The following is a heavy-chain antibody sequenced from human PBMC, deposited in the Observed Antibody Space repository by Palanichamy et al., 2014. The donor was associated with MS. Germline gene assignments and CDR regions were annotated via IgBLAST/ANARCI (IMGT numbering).Heavy chain of an antibody. Sequence: DVQLLESGGGLLXPGGSLRLSCATSGFTFSSYAINWVRQAPGKGLEWVSGITGSGGRTYYAESVKGRFTISRDNSKNTLYLQMNSLRAEDTAVYYCAKPDLYFDFNWYFGLWGRGTLVTVSS. D-gene: IGHD3-3*01. V-gene: IGHV3-23*01. J-gene: IGHJ2*01. CDR3: AKPDLYFDFNWYFGL. CDR2: ITGSGGRT. CDR1: GFTFSSYA.